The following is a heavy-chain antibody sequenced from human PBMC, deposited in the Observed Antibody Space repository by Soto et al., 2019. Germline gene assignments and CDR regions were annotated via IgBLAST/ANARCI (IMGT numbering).Heavy chain of an antibody. CDR2: INHSGST. CDR1: GGSFSGYY. V-gene: IGHV4-34*01. J-gene: IGHJ6*03. Sequence: SETLSLTCAVYGGSFSGYYWSWIRQPPGEGLEWIGEINHSGSTNYNPSLKSRVTISVDTSKNQFSLKLSSVTAADTAVYYCASAEGWDYYYYMDVWGKGTTVTVSS. CDR3: ASAEGWDYYYYMDV. D-gene: IGHD1-26*01.